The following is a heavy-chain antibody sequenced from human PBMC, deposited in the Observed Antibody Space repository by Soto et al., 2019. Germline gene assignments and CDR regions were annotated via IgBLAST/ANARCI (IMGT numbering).Heavy chain of an antibody. CDR3: AGYYDSSGYYYPLDY. CDR1: GFTFSSYA. J-gene: IGHJ4*02. Sequence: PGGSLRLSCAASGFTFSSYAMSWVRQAPGKGLEWVSAISGSGGSTYYADSVKGRFTISRDNSKNTLYLQMNSLRAEDTAVYYCAGYYDSSGYYYPLDYWGQGTLVTVSS. D-gene: IGHD3-22*01. V-gene: IGHV3-23*01. CDR2: ISGSGGST.